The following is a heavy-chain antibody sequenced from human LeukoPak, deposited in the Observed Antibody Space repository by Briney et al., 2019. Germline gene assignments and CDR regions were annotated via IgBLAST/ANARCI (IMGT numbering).Heavy chain of an antibody. Sequence: PSETLSLTCTVSGYSISSGYYWGWIRQPPGKGLEWIGYIYHSGSPYYNPSLKSRVTISIDASKNQFSLKLSSVTAVDTAVYYCARELTTVTTVDYWGQGTLVTVSS. D-gene: IGHD4-11*01. CDR1: GYSISSGYY. CDR3: ARELTTVTTVDY. J-gene: IGHJ4*02. V-gene: IGHV4-38-2*02. CDR2: IYHSGSP.